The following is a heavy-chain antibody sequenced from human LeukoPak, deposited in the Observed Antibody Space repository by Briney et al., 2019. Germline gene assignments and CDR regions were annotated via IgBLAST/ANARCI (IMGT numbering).Heavy chain of an antibody. CDR1: GGSISNGNHF. J-gene: IGHJ3*02. CDR3: ARDIRYSGSYGAFDI. D-gene: IGHD1-26*01. V-gene: IGHV4-39*07. Sequence: SETLSLTCTVSGGSISNGNHFWTWIRQPAGKGLEWIGSIYYSGSTYYNPSLKSRVTISVDTPKSQFSLKLSSVTAADTAVYYCARDIRYSGSYGAFDIWGQGTMVTVSS. CDR2: IYYSGST.